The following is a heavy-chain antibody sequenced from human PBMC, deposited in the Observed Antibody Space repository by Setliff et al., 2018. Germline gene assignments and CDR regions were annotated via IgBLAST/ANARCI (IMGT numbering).Heavy chain of an antibody. CDR2: VNPKNGGI. CDR3: TRSRGPRVVLAADFDF. V-gene: IGHV1-2*06. CDR1: GYTFSSYG. Sequence: ASVKVSCKASGYTFSSYGISWVRQAPGQGLEWMGRVNPKNGGILYSQKFEGRVSMTGDRTISTVYMELRSLTSDDTAVYFCTRSRGPRVVLAADFDFWGQGTLVTVSS. D-gene: IGHD3-16*01. J-gene: IGHJ4*02.